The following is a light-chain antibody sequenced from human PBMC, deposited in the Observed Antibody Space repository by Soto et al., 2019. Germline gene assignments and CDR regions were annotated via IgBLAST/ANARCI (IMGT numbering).Light chain of an antibody. Sequence: DIQMTQSPSTLSGSVGDRVTITCRASQTISSWLALYQQKPGKAPKLLIYKASTLKSGVPSRFSGSGCGTDFTLTISRLQAEDFATYYCQHLNAYPITFGQGTRLEIK. J-gene: IGKJ5*01. CDR2: KAS. CDR1: QTISSW. V-gene: IGKV1-5*03. CDR3: QHLNAYPIT.